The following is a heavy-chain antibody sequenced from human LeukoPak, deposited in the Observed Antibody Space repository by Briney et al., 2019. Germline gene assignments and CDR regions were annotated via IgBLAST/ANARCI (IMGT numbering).Heavy chain of an antibody. CDR1: GFTVSSNY. CDR3: AREGYYGSGSPPSLYFDY. D-gene: IGHD3-10*01. CDR2: IYSGGST. V-gene: IGHV3-53*05. J-gene: IGHJ4*02. Sequence: GGSLRLSCAASGFTVSSNYMSWVRQAPGKGLEWVSLIYSGGSTYYADSVKGRFTISRDNSRSTLYLQMNSLRPEDTAIYYCAREGYYGSGSPPSLYFDYWGQGTLVTVSS.